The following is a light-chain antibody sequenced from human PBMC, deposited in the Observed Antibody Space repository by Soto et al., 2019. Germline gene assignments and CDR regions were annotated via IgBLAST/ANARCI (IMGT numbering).Light chain of an antibody. CDR2: EVS. CDR3: YSYRGYYTRV. Sequence: QSVLTQPASVSGSPGQSITISCTGTSSDVGGYNFVSWYQQHPGRAPKLLIYEVSRRPSGVSNRFSGSKSGDTASLTISRLQAEDEADYYCYSYRGYYTRVFGTGTKV. V-gene: IGLV2-14*01. CDR1: SSDVGGYNF. J-gene: IGLJ1*01.